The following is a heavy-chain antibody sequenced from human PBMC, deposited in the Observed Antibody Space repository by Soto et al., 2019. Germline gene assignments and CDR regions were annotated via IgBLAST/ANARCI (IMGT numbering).Heavy chain of an antibody. V-gene: IGHV2-26*01. D-gene: IGHD2-15*01. J-gene: IGHJ6*03. CDR1: GFSLSNARMG. CDR2: IFSNDEK. Sequence: LTCTVSGFSLSNARMGVSWIRQPPGKALEWLAHIFSNDEKSYSTSLKSRLTISKDTSKSQVVLTMTNMDPVDTATYYCARTTKRYCSGGSCYYYYYYYMDVWGKGTTVTVSS. CDR3: ARTTKRYCSGGSCYYYYYYYMDV.